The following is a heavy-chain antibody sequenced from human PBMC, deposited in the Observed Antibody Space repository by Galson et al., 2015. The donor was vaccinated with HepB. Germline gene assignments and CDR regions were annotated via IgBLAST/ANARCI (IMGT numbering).Heavy chain of an antibody. J-gene: IGHJ4*02. Sequence: SLRLSCAASGFTFSSYAMSWVRQAPGKGLEWVSAISGSGGSTYYADSVKGRFTISRDNSKNTLYLQMNSLRAEDTAVYYCARGSRGWIWFGEFLFDYWGQGTLVTGSS. CDR1: GFTFSSYA. V-gene: IGHV3-23*01. CDR3: ARGSRGWIWFGEFLFDY. CDR2: ISGSGGST. D-gene: IGHD3-10*01.